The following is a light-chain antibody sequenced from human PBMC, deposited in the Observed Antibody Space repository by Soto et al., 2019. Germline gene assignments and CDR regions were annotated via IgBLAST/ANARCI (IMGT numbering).Light chain of an antibody. Sequence: MTQSRTTLSLSPGKTTTPSCTARQSVSSSYLAWYQQKPGQAPRLLIYGASSRATGIPGRFSGSGSGTDFTLTISRLEPEDFAVYYCQQYGRALITFGGGTKVDIK. CDR1: QSVSSSY. CDR2: GAS. J-gene: IGKJ4*01. CDR3: QQYGRALIT. V-gene: IGKV3-20*01.